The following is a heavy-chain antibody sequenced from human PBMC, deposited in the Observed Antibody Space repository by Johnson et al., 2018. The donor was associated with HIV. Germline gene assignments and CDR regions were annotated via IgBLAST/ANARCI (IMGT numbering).Heavy chain of an antibody. CDR3: ARALRVWGSYRYVDAFDI. V-gene: IGHV3-30-3*01. J-gene: IGHJ3*02. D-gene: IGHD3-16*02. CDR2: ISYDGSNK. Sequence: VQLVESGGGVVQPGRSLRLSCAASVFTFSSYAMHWVRQAPGKGLEWVAVISYDGSNKYYADSVKGRFTISSDNSKNTLYLQMNSLRTEDTAVYYCARALRVWGSYRYVDAFDIWGQGTMVTVSS. CDR1: VFTFSSYA.